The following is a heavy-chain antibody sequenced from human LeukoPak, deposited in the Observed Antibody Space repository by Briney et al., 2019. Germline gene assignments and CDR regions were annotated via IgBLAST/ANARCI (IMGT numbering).Heavy chain of an antibody. Sequence: PGRSLRLSCAASGFTVSSNYVSWVRQAPGKGLEWVSAIYRSGTTFYADSVKGRFTISRHNSKNTVDLQLNSLRPEDTGVYYCATMGADYVGGTYRYTGLDYWGQGTLVTVSS. J-gene: IGHJ4*02. D-gene: IGHD3-16*02. CDR3: ATMGADYVGGTYRYTGLDY. V-gene: IGHV3-53*04. CDR1: GFTVSSNY. CDR2: IYRSGTT.